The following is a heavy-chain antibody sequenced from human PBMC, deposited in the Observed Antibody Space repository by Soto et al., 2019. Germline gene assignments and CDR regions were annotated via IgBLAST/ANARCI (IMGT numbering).Heavy chain of an antibody. D-gene: IGHD3-10*01. Sequence: VRSLRLSCAASGFTFSSYGMHWVRQAPGKGLEWVAVISYDGSNKYYADSVKGRFTISRDNSKNTLYLQMNSLRAEDTAVYYCAKGGRFPTGYWGQGTLVNVSS. CDR2: ISYDGSNK. J-gene: IGHJ4*02. CDR1: GFTFSSYG. V-gene: IGHV3-30*18. CDR3: AKGGRFPTGY.